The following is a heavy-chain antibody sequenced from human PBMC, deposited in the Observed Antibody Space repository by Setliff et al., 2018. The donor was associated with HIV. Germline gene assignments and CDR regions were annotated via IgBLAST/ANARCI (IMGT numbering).Heavy chain of an antibody. D-gene: IGHD6-13*01. Sequence: GESLKISCKASGFPFGDYAMSWVRQAPGKGLEWVGFIRSEAYGGTTEYAASAKGRFTISRDDSKSIAHLQMNRLKIEDTGVYYCTRASSWYYYMDVWGKGTTVTVSS. CDR3: TRASSWYYYMDV. V-gene: IGHV3-49*04. CDR1: GFPFGDYA. CDR2: IRSEAYGGTT. J-gene: IGHJ6*03.